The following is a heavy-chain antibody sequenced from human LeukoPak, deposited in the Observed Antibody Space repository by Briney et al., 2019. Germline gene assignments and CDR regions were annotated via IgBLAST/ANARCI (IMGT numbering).Heavy chain of an antibody. J-gene: IGHJ5*02. V-gene: IGHV5-51*01. CDR1: GYSFTSYW. Sequence: GESLKISCKGSGYSFTSYWIGWVRQMPGKGLEWMGIIYPGDSDTRYGPSFQGQVTISADKSISTAYLQWSSLKASDTAMYYCARSLGYCSGGSCYSSWFDPSGQGTLVTVSS. CDR2: IYPGDSDT. CDR3: ARSLGYCSGGSCYSSWFDP. D-gene: IGHD2-15*01.